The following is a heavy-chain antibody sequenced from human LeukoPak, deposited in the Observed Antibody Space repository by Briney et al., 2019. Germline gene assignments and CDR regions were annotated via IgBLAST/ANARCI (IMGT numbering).Heavy chain of an antibody. J-gene: IGHJ4*02. CDR2: MSTSGST. V-gene: IGHV4-4*07. Sequence: PSETLSLTCTVSGGSLSSHYWSWIRQPAGKGLEWIGRMSTSGSTYYNPSVKSRVTLSVDTSKNQFSLKLTSVTAADTAVYYCARGGAVAGTKYWGQGTLVTVSS. D-gene: IGHD6-13*01. CDR3: ARGGAVAGTKY. CDR1: GGSLSSHY.